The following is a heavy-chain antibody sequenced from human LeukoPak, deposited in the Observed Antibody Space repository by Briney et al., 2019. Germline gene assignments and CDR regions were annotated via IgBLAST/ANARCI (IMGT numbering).Heavy chain of an antibody. CDR3: ARQRGYCSSGVCRGWFDP. J-gene: IGHJ5*02. Sequence: GGSLRLSCAASGFTFRNYNMNWVRQAPGKGLKWVSSISESSSFIQYADSLKGRFAISRDNAKNSLYPQMNSLRAEDTAVYYCARQRGYCSSGVCRGWFDPWGQGTLVTVSS. V-gene: IGHV3-21*01. CDR1: GFTFRNYN. D-gene: IGHD2-8*01. CDR2: ISESSSFI.